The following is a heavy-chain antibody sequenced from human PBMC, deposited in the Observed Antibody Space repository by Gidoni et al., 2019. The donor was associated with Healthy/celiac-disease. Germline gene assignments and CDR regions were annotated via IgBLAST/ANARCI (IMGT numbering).Heavy chain of an antibody. V-gene: IGHV3-23*01. D-gene: IGHD2-15*01. J-gene: IGHJ4*02. CDR3: AKGGCGGGSCYTGGYFDY. CDR2: ISGSGGST. Sequence: EVQLLESGGGLVQPGGSRRLSCGAAGITFSSYAMRWVRQAPGKGLEWVSAISGSGGSTYYSDSVKCRFTISRDNSKNTLYLQMNSLRAEDTAVYYCAKGGCGGGSCYTGGYFDYWGQGTLVTVSS. CDR1: GITFSSYA.